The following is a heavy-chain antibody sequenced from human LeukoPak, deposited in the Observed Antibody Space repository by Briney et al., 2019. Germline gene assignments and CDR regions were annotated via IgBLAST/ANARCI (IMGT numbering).Heavy chain of an antibody. J-gene: IGHJ3*02. D-gene: IGHD2-15*01. Sequence: SVKVSCKASGGTFIRYAISWVRQAPGQGLEWMGGIIPVFGTANYAQKFQGRVTITADESTSTAYMELSSLRSEDTAVYYCARDRVVGLGIDNAFDIWGHGTMVTVAS. CDR3: ARDRVVGLGIDNAFDI. CDR2: IIPVFGTA. V-gene: IGHV1-69*13. CDR1: GGTFIRYA.